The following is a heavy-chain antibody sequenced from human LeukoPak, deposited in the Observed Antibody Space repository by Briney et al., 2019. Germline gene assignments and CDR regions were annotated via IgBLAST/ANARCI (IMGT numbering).Heavy chain of an antibody. V-gene: IGHV1-46*01. J-gene: IGHJ4*02. CDR2: INPSGGST. Sequence: ASVKVFCKASGYTFTSYYMHWVRQAPGQGLEWMGIINPSGGSTSYAQKFQGRVTMTRDTSTSTVYMELSSLRSEDTAVYYCARDGSIVGVGDYWGQGTLVTVSS. CDR3: ARDGSIVGVGDY. D-gene: IGHD1-26*01. CDR1: GYTFTSYY.